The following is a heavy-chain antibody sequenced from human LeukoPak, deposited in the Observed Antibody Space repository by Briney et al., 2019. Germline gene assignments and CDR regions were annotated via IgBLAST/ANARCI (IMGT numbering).Heavy chain of an antibody. CDR2: ISSRGSTI. J-gene: IGHJ4*02. Sequence: PGGSLRLSCAASGFTFSSYEMNWVRQAPGKGLEWLSYISSRGSTISYADSVKGRFTISRDNAKNSLYLQMNSLRAEDTAVYYCARGYYDFWSGYLDYWGQGTLVTVSS. CDR1: GFTFSSYE. CDR3: ARGYYDFWSGYLDY. V-gene: IGHV3-48*03. D-gene: IGHD3-3*01.